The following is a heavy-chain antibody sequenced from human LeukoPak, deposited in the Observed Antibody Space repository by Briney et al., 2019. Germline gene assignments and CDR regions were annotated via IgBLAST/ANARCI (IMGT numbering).Heavy chain of an antibody. D-gene: IGHD3-10*01. CDR1: GFTFSSYG. J-gene: IGHJ3*02. CDR2: ISYDGSNK. V-gene: IGHV3-30*03. Sequence: PGRSLRLSCAASGFTFSSYGMHWVRQAPGKGLEWVAVISYDGSNKYYADSVKGRFTISRDNSKNTLYLQMNSLRAEDTAVYYCPGYYGSGSHGAFDIWGQGTMVTVSS. CDR3: PGYYGSGSHGAFDI.